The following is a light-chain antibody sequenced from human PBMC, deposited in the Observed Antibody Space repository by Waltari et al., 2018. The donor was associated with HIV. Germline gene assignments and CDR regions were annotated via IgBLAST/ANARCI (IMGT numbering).Light chain of an antibody. CDR3: QQSFTIPRT. Sequence: DSQRTQSPSSLAASVGERVTITCRASQIITTYLNWYQQKPGRVPRVLIYAASTLHDGVPSRFSGSGSGTDFTLTISSLKPEDSATYFCQQSFTIPRTFAPGTHVEI. CDR1: QIITTY. J-gene: IGKJ1*01. V-gene: IGKV1-39*01. CDR2: AAS.